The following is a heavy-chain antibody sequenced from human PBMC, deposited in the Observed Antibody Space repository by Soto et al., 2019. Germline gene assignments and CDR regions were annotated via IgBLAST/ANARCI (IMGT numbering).Heavy chain of an antibody. V-gene: IGHV4-31*03. CDR2: IYYSGST. Sequence: SETLSLTCTVSGGSISSCGYYWIWIRQHPGKGLEWIGYIYYSGSTYYNPSLKSRVTISVDTSKNQFSLKLSSVTAADTAVYYCARGDLDSSHFDYWGQGTLVTVSS. D-gene: IGHD2-2*03. CDR3: ARGDLDSSHFDY. J-gene: IGHJ4*02. CDR1: GGSISSCGYY.